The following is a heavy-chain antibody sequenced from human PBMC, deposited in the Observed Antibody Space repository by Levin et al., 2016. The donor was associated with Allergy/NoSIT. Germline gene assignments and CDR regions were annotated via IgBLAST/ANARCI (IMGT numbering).Heavy chain of an antibody. CDR2: INHSGST. Sequence: WIRQPPGKGLEWIGEINHSGSTNYNPSLKSRVTISVDTSKNQFSLKLSSVTAADTAVYYCARYTANPGRWFDPWGQGTLVTVSS. D-gene: IGHD5-18*01. J-gene: IGHJ5*02. V-gene: IGHV4-34*01. CDR3: ARYTANPGRWFDP.